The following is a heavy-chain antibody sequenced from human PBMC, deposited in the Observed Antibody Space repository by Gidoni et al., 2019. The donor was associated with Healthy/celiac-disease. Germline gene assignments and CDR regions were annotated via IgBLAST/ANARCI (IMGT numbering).Heavy chain of an antibody. D-gene: IGHD1-1*01. CDR2: INWNGGST. Sequence: EVQLVESGGGVVRPGGSLRLSCAASVFTFNDYGMSWVRQAPGKGVEWVSGINWNGGSTGYADSVKGRFTISRDNAKNSLYLQMNSLRAEDTALYYCARLQGTPPYYYGMDVWGQGTTVTVSS. J-gene: IGHJ6*02. V-gene: IGHV3-20*04. CDR1: VFTFNDYG. CDR3: ARLQGTPPYYYGMDV.